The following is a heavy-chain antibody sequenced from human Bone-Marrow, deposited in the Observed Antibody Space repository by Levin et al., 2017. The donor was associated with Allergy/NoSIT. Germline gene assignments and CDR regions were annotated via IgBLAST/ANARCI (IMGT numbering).Heavy chain of an antibody. CDR2: INHSGST. CDR1: GGSFSGYY. D-gene: IGHD2-2*01. V-gene: IGHV4-34*01. Sequence: SETLSLTCAVYGGSFSGYYWSWIRQPPGKGLEWIGEINHSGSTNYNPSLKSRVTISVDTSKNQFSLKLSSVTAADTAVYYCARGRGVVPAASTCLLYRLVGAFDYWGQGTLVTVSS. CDR3: ARGRGVVPAASTCLLYRLVGAFDY. J-gene: IGHJ4*02.